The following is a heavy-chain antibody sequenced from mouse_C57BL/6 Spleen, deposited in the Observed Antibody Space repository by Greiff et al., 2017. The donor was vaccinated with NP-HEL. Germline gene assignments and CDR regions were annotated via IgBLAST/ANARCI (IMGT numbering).Heavy chain of an antibody. J-gene: IGHJ1*03. CDR1: GYSITSGYC. CDR2: ISYDGSN. D-gene: IGHD2-1*01. CDR3: ARGYYGNLYWYFDV. Sequence: EVQRVESGPGLVKPSQSLSLTCSVTGYSITSGYCWNWIRQFPGNKLEWMGYISYDGSNNYNPSLKNRISITRDTSKNQFFLKLNSVTTEDTATYYCARGYYGNLYWYFDVWGTGTTVTVSS. V-gene: IGHV3-6*01.